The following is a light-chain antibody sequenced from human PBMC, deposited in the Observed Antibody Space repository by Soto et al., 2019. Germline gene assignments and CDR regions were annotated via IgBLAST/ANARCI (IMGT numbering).Light chain of an antibody. J-gene: IGKJ1*01. CDR3: QQYYSYPPT. Sequence: AIRMTQSPSSLSASTGDRVTITCRASQGISSYLAWYQQKPGKAPKLLIYAASTLQSGVTSRFSGSGSGTNFTLTIRCQQSEDFATYYCQQYYSYPPTFGQGTKVEIK. CDR2: AAS. CDR1: QGISSY. V-gene: IGKV1-8*01.